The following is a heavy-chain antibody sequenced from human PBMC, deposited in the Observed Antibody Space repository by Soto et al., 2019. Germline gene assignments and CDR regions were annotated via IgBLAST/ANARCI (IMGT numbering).Heavy chain of an antibody. J-gene: IGHJ5*02. V-gene: IGHV3-23*01. CDR2: ISGSGGST. CDR1: GFTFSRYA. D-gene: IGHD6-13*01. CDR3: AKDRGSSWQNWFDP. Sequence: GGSLRLSCAASGFTFSRYAMSWVRQAPGKGLEWVSVISGSGGSTYYADSVKGRFTISRDNSKNTLYVQMNSLRAEDTAVYYCAKDRGSSWQNWFDPWGQGTPVTVSS.